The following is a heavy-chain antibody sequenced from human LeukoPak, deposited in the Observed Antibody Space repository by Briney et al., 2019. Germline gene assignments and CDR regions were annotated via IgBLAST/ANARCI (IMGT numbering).Heavy chain of an antibody. CDR1: GGSISSSSYY. D-gene: IGHD1-26*01. CDR3: ARHARGSGSFRDFDY. V-gene: IGHV4-39*01. CDR2: SYYSGST. J-gene: IGHJ4*02. Sequence: SSETLSLSCTVSGGSISSSSYYWGWIRQPPVKGLEWTGRSYYSGSTCYTPSLKSRVSISVDTSKNQFSLKLSSVTAGDTAVYYCARHARGSGSFRDFDYWGQGTLVAVSS.